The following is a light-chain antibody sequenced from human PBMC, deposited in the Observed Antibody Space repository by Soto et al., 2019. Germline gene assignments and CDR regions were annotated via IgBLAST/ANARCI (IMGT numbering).Light chain of an antibody. V-gene: IGLV1-44*01. CDR1: SSNIGTNT. J-gene: IGLJ2*01. CDR2: SNN. Sequence: QSVLTQPPSASGTPGQRFTISCSGSSSNIGTNTVNWYQHLPGTAPKLLIYSNNQRPSGVPDRFSGSKSANSASLAISGLQSEDEADYYCASWDDSLNGPGFGGGTQLTVL. CDR3: ASWDDSLNGPG.